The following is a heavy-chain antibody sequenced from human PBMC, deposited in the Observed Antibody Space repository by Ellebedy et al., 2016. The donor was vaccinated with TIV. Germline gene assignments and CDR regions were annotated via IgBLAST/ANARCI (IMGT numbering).Heavy chain of an antibody. CDR1: GYPFTSYH. J-gene: IGHJ4*02. D-gene: IGHD2-15*01. CDR3: ARDMNSGGTTKFDY. Sequence: AASVKVSCKASGYPFTSYHMHWVRQAPGQGLEWMGRINPGNDWTSYAQKFQGRVTMTRDTSTSTVYMELSSLRSEDTAVYYCARDMNSGGTTKFDYWGQGTLVTVSS. CDR2: INPGNDWT. V-gene: IGHV1-46*01.